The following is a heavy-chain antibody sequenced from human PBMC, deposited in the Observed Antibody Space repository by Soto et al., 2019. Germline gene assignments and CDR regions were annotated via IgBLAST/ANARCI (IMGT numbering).Heavy chain of an antibody. CDR2: IYHSGST. J-gene: IGHJ3*02. D-gene: IGHD3-22*01. Sequence: QVQLQESGPGLVKPSGTLSLTCAVSGGSISSSNWWSWVRQPPGKGLEWIGEIYHSGSTNYNPSLKSRVTISVDKSKNQFSLKLSSVTAADTAVYYCAGDMARFEYYDSSGPDAFDIWGQGTMVTVSS. CDR1: GGSISSSNW. V-gene: IGHV4-4*02. CDR3: AGDMARFEYYDSSGPDAFDI.